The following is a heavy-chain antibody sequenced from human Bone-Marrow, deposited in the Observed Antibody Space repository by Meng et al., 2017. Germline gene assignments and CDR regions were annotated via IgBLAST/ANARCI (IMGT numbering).Heavy chain of an antibody. V-gene: IGHV3-52*01. CDR3: VRDQVCPSDAFDI. CDR1: GFTFSSSW. J-gene: IGHJ3*02. Sequence: GESLKISCAASGFTFSSSWMHWVCQAPEKGLEWVADIKCDGSEKYYVDSVKGRLTISRDNAKNSLYLQVNSLRAEDMTVYYCVRDQVCPSDAFDIWGQGTMVTVSS. D-gene: IGHD2-2*01. CDR2: IKCDGSEK.